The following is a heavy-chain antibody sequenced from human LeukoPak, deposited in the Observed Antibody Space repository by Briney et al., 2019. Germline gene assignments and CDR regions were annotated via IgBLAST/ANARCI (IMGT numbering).Heavy chain of an antibody. CDR2: VYTSGST. J-gene: IGHJ4*02. D-gene: IGHD4-17*01. V-gene: IGHV4-61*02. CDR1: GGSISSGSYY. Sequence: PSQTLSLTCTVSGGSISSGSYYWSWIRQPAGKGLEWIGRVYTSGSTNYNPSLKSRVTISVDTSKNQFSLKLRSVTAADTAVYYCARVKYADFSDYWGQGTLVTVSS. CDR3: ARVKYADFSDY.